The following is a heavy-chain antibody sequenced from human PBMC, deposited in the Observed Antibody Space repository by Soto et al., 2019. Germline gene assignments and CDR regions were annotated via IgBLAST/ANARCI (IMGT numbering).Heavy chain of an antibody. CDR3: ARESEDLTSNFDY. CDR1: GFTFTRYS. J-gene: IGHJ4*02. CDR2: ISSTTNYI. Sequence: EVQLVESGGGLVKPGGSLRLSCAASGFTFTRYSMNWVRQAPGKGLEWVSSISSTTNYIYYGDSMKGRFTISRDNGKNSLKLEIHSLRAEDTAVYYCARESEDLTSNFDYWGQGTLVTVSS. V-gene: IGHV3-21*06.